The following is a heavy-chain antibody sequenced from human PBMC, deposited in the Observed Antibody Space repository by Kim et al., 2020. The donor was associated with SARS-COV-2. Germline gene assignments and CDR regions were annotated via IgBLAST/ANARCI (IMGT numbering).Heavy chain of an antibody. CDR3: AKSHSVVVVASGRSNWFDP. D-gene: IGHD2-2*01. CDR2: INDRGDST. CDR1: EFTFSSSA. Sequence: GGSLRLSCAASEFTFSSSAMSWVRQAPGKGLEWVSTINDRGDSTYYADSMQGRFTISRDNSRNTLHLHMHSLRAEDTALYFCAKSHSVVVVASGRSNWFDPWGRGTLVTVSS. V-gene: IGHV3-23*01. J-gene: IGHJ5*02.